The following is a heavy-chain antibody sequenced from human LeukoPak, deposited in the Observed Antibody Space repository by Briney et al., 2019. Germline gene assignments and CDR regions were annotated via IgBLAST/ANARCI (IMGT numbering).Heavy chain of an antibody. CDR1: GGSISSSDW. V-gene: IGHV4-4*02. CDR2: IYHSGTT. J-gene: IGHJ6*02. Sequence: PSETLSLTCAVSGGSISSSDWWSWVRQPPGKGLEWIGEIYHSGTTNYNPSLKSRVTISVDKSKNQFSLKLSSVTAADTAVYYCARGLSVYYYYGMDVWGQGTTVTVSS. CDR3: ARGLSVYYYYGMDV.